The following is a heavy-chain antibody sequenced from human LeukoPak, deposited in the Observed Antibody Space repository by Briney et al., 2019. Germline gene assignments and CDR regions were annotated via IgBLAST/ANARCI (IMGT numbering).Heavy chain of an antibody. J-gene: IGHJ5*02. D-gene: IGHD6-19*01. CDR3: ARSVKTVAGTVWFDP. CDR1: GGSFSGYY. Sequence: PSETLSLTCAVYGGSFSGYYWSWIRQPPGKGLEWIGEINHSGSTNYNPSLKSRVTVSVDTSKNQFSLKLSSVTAADTAVYYCARSVKTVAGTVWFDPWGQGTLVTVSS. V-gene: IGHV4-34*01. CDR2: INHSGST.